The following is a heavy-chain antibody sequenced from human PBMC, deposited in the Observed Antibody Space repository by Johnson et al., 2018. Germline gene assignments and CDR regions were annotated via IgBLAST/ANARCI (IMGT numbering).Heavy chain of an antibody. CDR2: IKQDGREI. CDR3: APWTYGGNPFGY. V-gene: IGHV3-7*01. D-gene: IGHD4-23*01. Sequence: VQLVQSWGGLVQPGGSLRVSCDASGFTFSTYWMSWVRQAPGKGREWVGYIKQDGREIYYEDSVKGRFTLSRDNAQNSLYLQMTSLRDEDTAVYHCAPWTYGGNPFGYWGQGALVTVSS. J-gene: IGHJ4*02. CDR1: GFTFSTYW.